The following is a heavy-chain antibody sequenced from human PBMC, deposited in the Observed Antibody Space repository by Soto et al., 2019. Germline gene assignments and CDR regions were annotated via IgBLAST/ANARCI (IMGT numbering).Heavy chain of an antibody. V-gene: IGHV2-5*02. CDR2: IYWDDDK. CDR3: APRLGPRAGRDLDD. CDR1: GFSLSTSGVG. J-gene: IGHJ4*02. D-gene: IGHD3-3*01. Sequence: QITLKESGPTLVKPTQTLTLTCTFSGFSLSTSGVGVGWIRQPPGKALECLALIYWDDDKRYSPSLKSRLTTSKDTPNNPLPLTMPTMDLVDTATCCCAPRLGPRAGRDLDDWGQGTLVTVSS.